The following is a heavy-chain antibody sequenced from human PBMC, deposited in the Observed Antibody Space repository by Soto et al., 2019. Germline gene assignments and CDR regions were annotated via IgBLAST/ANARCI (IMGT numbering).Heavy chain of an antibody. CDR1: GGSFSGYY. D-gene: IGHD6-6*01. V-gene: IGHV4-34*01. Sequence: SETLSLTCAVYGGSFSGYYWSWIRQPPGRGLEWIGEINHSGSTNYNPSLKSRVTISVDTSKNQFSLKLSSVTAADTAVYYCARSAAPLYFDYWGQGTLVTVSS. J-gene: IGHJ4*02. CDR3: ARSAAPLYFDY. CDR2: INHSGST.